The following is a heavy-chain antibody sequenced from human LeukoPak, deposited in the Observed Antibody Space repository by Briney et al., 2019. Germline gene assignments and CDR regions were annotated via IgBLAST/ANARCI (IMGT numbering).Heavy chain of an antibody. V-gene: IGHV3-30*04. CDR2: ISYDGRQK. D-gene: IGHD2-8*01. CDR1: GFTFSTYA. J-gene: IGHJ4*02. CDR3: ARVYLERLTAGYFDH. Sequence: GGSLRLSCTASGFTFSTYAMHWVRQAPGKGLEWVAVISYDGRQKYYADSVKGRFTISRDDSKNTLYLQMNSLRDEDTAVYYCARVYLERLTAGYFDHWGQGTLVTVSP.